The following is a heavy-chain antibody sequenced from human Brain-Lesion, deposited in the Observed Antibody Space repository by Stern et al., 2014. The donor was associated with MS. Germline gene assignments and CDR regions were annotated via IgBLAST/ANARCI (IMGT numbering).Heavy chain of an antibody. Sequence: EDQLVESGGGLVQPGGSLRLSCAASGFTFSNSWMHWVRQAPGKGQVWVSRINRGGSTATYADSVKGRFTISRDNAKNTLYLQMSSLRAEDTAVYYCTILSGPYDHWGQGTLVTVSS. CDR2: INRGGSTA. CDR1: GFTFSNSW. CDR3: TILSGPYDH. V-gene: IGHV3-74*01. D-gene: IGHD3-10*01. J-gene: IGHJ4*02.